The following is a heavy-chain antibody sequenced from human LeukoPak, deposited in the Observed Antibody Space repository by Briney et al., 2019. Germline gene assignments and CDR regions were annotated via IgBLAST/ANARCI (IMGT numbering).Heavy chain of an antibody. V-gene: IGHV3-30*18. Sequence: GGSLRLSCAASGFTFSSYAMSWVRQAPGKGLEWVAVISYDGSNKYYADSVKGRFTISRDNSKNTLYLQMNSLRAEDTAVYYCAKDPGYGDYVSGDYWGQGTLVTVSS. CDR1: GFTFSSYA. CDR3: AKDPGYGDYVSGDY. J-gene: IGHJ4*02. D-gene: IGHD4-17*01. CDR2: ISYDGSNK.